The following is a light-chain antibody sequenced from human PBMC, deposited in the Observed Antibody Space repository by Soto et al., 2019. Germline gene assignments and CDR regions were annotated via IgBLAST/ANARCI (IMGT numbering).Light chain of an antibody. CDR3: QRRSNWSTT. CDR1: QSVSSSY. J-gene: IGKJ1*01. V-gene: IGKV3D-20*02. Sequence: EIVMTQSPATLSVSPGERATLSCRASQSVSSSYLAWYQQKPGRPPRLLIYDASNRATGIPARLSGSGSGTDFTLTISSLEPEDFAVYYCQRRSNWSTTFGQGTKVDIK. CDR2: DAS.